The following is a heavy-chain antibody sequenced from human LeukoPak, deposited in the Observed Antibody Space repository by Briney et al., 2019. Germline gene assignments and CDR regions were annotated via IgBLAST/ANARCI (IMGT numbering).Heavy chain of an antibody. CDR2: FDPEDGET. D-gene: IGHD3-22*01. Sequence: ASVTVSCKVSGYTLTELSMHWVRQAPGKGLEWMGGFDPEDGETIYAQKFQGRVTMAEDTSTDTAYMELSSLRSEDTAVYYCATDVFYYYDSSRAGPWGQGTLVTVSS. V-gene: IGHV1-24*01. CDR3: ATDVFYYYDSSRAGP. J-gene: IGHJ5*02. CDR1: GYTLTELS.